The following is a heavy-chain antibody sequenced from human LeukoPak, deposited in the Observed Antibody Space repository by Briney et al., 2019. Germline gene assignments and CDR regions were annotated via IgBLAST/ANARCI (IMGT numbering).Heavy chain of an antibody. J-gene: IGHJ4*02. CDR1: GFTFSSYG. D-gene: IGHD3-22*01. Sequence: GRSLRLSCAASGFTFSSYGMHWVRQAPGKGLEWGAVISYDGSNKYYADSVKGRFTISRDNSKNTLYLQMNSLRAEDTAVYYCAKDRDDSSGYYSTRVFDYWGQGTLVTVSS. CDR3: AKDRDDSSGYYSTRVFDY. V-gene: IGHV3-30*18. CDR2: ISYDGSNK.